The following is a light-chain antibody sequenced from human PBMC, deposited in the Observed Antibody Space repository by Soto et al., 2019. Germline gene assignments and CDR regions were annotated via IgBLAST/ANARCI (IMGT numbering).Light chain of an antibody. J-gene: IGKJ4*01. CDR1: RSVSGW. CDR3: QQANSFPLT. V-gene: IGKV1-12*01. Sequence: DIQMTQSPSTLSSSVGDTVTVTCRASRSVSGWLAWYQQKPGKAPKLLIYAASSLQSGVPSRFSGSGSGTDFTLTISSLQPEDFATYYCQQANSFPLTFGGGTKVDIK. CDR2: AAS.